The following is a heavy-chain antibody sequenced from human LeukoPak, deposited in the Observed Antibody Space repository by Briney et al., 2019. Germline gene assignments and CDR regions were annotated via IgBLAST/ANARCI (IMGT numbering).Heavy chain of an antibody. CDR1: GGSISSSSYY. D-gene: IGHD3-22*01. J-gene: IGHJ4*02. V-gene: IGHV4-39*07. CDR2: IYYSGST. Sequence: SETLSLTCTVSGGSISSSSYYWGWIRQPPGKGLEWIGSIYYSGSTYYNPSLKSRVTISVGTSKNQFSLKLSSVTAADTAVYYCARDRAYYYDSSGYYYGGFDYWGQGTLVTVSS. CDR3: ARDRAYYYDSSGYYYGGFDY.